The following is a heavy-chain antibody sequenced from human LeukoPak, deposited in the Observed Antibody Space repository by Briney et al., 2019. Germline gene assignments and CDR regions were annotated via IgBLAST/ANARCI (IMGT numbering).Heavy chain of an antibody. V-gene: IGHV3-74*01. CDR2: INSDGSST. CDR1: GFTFSSYW. CDR3: ARGFCSRGSRQIDY. Sequence: GGSLRLSCAASGFTFSSYWIHWVRQAPGKGLVWVSRINSDGSSTNYADSVKGRFTISRDNAKNTLYLQMNSLRAEDTAVYYCARGFCSRGSRQIDYWGQGTLVTVSS. J-gene: IGHJ4*02. D-gene: IGHD2-15*01.